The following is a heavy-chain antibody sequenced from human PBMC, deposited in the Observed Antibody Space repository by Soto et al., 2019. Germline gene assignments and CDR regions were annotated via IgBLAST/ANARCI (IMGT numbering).Heavy chain of an antibody. J-gene: IGHJ6*02. V-gene: IGHV4-34*01. Sequence: SETLSLTCAVYGGSFSCYYWSWIRQPPGKGLEWIGEINHSGSTNYNPSLKSRVTISVDTSKNRFSLKLSSVTAADTAVYYCARADSNYYGMDVWGQGTTVTVSS. CDR1: GGSFSCYY. D-gene: IGHD6-13*01. CDR2: INHSGST. CDR3: ARADSNYYGMDV.